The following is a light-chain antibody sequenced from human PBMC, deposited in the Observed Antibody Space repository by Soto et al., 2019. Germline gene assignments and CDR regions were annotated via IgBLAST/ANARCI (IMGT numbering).Light chain of an antibody. J-gene: IGKJ5*01. CDR2: DAS. CDR3: QHYNNWPIT. Sequence: ERVMTQSPATLSLSPGERATLSCRAIQSVSTKLAWYQQRPAQAPRLLIYDASSRATGIPTRFSGSGSGTEFTLTISSLQSEDFAVYFCQHYNNWPITFGQGTRLEI. V-gene: IGKV3D-15*01. CDR1: QSVSTK.